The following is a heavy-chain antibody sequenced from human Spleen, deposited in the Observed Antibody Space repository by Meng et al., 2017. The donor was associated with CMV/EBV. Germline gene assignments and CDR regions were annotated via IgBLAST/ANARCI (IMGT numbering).Heavy chain of an antibody. J-gene: IGHJ6*02. D-gene: IGHD2-15*01. V-gene: IGHV3-74*01. CDR3: ARDTRTPYYYYGMDV. CDR2: INSGGSST. CDR1: GFTFSSYW. Sequence: GGSLRLSCAASGFTFSSYWMHWVRQAPGKGLVWVSRINSGGSSTSYADSVKGRFTISRDNAKNTLYLQMNSLRAEDTAVYYCARDTRTPYYYYGMDVWGQGTTVTVSS.